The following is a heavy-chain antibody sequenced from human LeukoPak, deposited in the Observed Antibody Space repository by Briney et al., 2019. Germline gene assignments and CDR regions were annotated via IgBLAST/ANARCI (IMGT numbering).Heavy chain of an antibody. CDR2: INQDGSEK. J-gene: IGHJ3*02. CDR3: ARDLGVRYRGDAFDI. V-gene: IGHV3-7*01. D-gene: IGHD2-21*01. Sequence: PGGSLRLSCAASGFTFNNYWMNWVRQAPGKGLEWVANINQDGSEKYYVDSVKDRFSISRDNAKSSLYLQMNSLRVEDTAVYYCARDLGVRYRGDAFDIWGQGTRVTVSS. CDR1: GFTFNNYW.